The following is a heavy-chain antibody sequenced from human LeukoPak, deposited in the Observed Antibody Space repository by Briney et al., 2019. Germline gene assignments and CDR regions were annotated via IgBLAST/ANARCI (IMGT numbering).Heavy chain of an antibody. V-gene: IGHV3-23*01. D-gene: IGHD6-19*01. CDR3: AKETGYSSGWYGY. Sequence: GGSLKLSCAASGFTVSSNYMSWVRQAPGKGLEWVSAISGSGGSTYYADSVKGRFTISRDNSKNTLYLQMNSLRAEDTAVYYCAKETGYSSGWYGYWGQGTLVTVSS. CDR1: GFTVSSNY. CDR2: ISGSGGST. J-gene: IGHJ4*02.